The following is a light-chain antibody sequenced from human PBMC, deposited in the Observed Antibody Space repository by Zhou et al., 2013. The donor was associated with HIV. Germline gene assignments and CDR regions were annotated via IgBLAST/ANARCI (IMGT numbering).Light chain of an antibody. CDR2: HAS. V-gene: IGKV3-15*01. CDR1: QSVGSN. Sequence: EIVMTQSPATLSVSPGERATLSCRASQSVGSNLAWYQQKPGQAPRLLIYHASTRATGIPARFSGSGSGTDFTLTVSRLEPEDFGVYYCQQFGTSQWTFGQGTKVEIK. CDR3: QQFGTSQWT. J-gene: IGKJ1*01.